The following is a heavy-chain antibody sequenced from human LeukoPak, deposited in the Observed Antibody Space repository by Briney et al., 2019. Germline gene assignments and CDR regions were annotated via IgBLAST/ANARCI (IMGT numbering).Heavy chain of an antibody. Sequence: GGSLRLSCAASGFTFSIYAMNWVRQAPGKGLEWVSAISGSGGSTYYADSVKGRFTISRDNSKNTLYLQMNSLRAEDTAVYYCAKMARGSGYPLDAFVIWGQGTMVTVSS. CDR3: AKMARGSGYPLDAFVI. V-gene: IGHV3-23*01. CDR2: ISGSGGST. D-gene: IGHD3-22*01. J-gene: IGHJ3*02. CDR1: GFTFSIYA.